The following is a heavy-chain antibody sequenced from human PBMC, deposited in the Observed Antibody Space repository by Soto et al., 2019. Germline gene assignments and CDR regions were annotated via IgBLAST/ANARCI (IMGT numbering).Heavy chain of an antibody. D-gene: IGHD1-26*01. CDR1: GGSVSTSSYY. V-gene: IGHV4-39*01. J-gene: IGHJ4*02. Sequence: SETLYITCTVSGGSVSTSSYYWGWIRQPPGRGLEWIGTVYYTGSTYYNPSLNNRVTISVDSSRNQFSLKLNSVTAADTAVYYCARHYRSGRFDYWGQG. CDR2: VYYTGST. CDR3: ARHYRSGRFDY.